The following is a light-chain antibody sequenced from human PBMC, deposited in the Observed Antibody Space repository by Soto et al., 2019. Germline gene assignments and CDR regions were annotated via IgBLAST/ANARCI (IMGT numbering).Light chain of an antibody. V-gene: IGKV1-9*01. Sequence: IQLTQSPSSLSASVGDRVTISCRASQGISIYLAWYHQKPWKPPNLLIYAASTLQSGVPSRFSGSGSGTDFTLIISRLQPEDFATYCWQQLNSYPRTFGQGTKVDSK. J-gene: IGKJ1*01. CDR1: QGISIY. CDR3: QQLNSYPRT. CDR2: AAS.